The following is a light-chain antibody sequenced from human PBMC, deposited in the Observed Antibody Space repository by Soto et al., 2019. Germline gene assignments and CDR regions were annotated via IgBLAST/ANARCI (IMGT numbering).Light chain of an antibody. Sequence: EIVLTQSPATLSLSPGERATLSCRASQSISTYLAWYQQKPGQAPRLLIYDASTRATGIPARFSGSGSGTDFPLTISSLEPEAVAVYYCQQRSNRRAFGQGTKVEVK. CDR3: QQRSNRRA. CDR1: QSISTY. V-gene: IGKV3-11*01. CDR2: DAS. J-gene: IGKJ1*01.